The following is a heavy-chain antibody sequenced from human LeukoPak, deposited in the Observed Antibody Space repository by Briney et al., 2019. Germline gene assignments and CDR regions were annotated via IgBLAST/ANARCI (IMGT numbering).Heavy chain of an antibody. D-gene: IGHD5-24*01. CDR1: GCTFTRYV. CDR3: VRERMLQWADDAFDI. J-gene: IGHJ3*02. V-gene: IGHV1-18*01. CDR2: ISAYNGNT. Sequence: ASVNVSFKASGCTFTRYVIRGLRQAPGKGLEWMGWISAYNGNTNYAQKLQGRVTMTTDTSTSTAYMEPRSLRSDDTGVYYCVRERMLQWADDAFDIWGQGTMVTVSS.